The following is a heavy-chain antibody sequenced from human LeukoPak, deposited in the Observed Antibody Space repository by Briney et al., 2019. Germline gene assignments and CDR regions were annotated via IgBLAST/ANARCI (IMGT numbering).Heavy chain of an antibody. CDR2: IIPIFGTA. J-gene: IGHJ6*03. D-gene: IGHD6-13*01. V-gene: IGHV1-69*05. Sequence: GASVKVSCTASGGTFSSYAISWVRQAPGQGLEWMGGIIPIFGTANYAQKFQGRVTITTDESTSTAYMELSSLRSEDTAVYYCARQEAAAGTGHYYYYMDVWGKGTTVTVSS. CDR1: GGTFSSYA. CDR3: ARQEAAAGTGHYYYYMDV.